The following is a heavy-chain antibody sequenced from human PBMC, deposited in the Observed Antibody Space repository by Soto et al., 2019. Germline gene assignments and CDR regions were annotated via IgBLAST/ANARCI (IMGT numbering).Heavy chain of an antibody. J-gene: IGHJ5*02. Sequence: QPGGSLRLSCAASGFTFSSYAMSWVRQAPGKGLEWVSTFSGLGDTYYADSVKGRFPVSRDDSKNTLFLNMNSLRAADTAIYYCAKGERALITYGPFDPWGQGTLVTVSS. CDR3: AKGERALITYGPFDP. CDR2: FSGLGDT. V-gene: IGHV3-23*01. CDR1: GFTFSSYA. D-gene: IGHD4-17*01.